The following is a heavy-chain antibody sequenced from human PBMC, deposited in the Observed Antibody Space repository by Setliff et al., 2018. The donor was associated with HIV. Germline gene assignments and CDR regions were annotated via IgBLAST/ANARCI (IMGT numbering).Heavy chain of an antibody. CDR3: ARVRRGSSARAPFDS. D-gene: IGHD6-6*01. CDR1: GGSLSGYY. J-gene: IGHJ4*02. CDR2: INHSGTT. Sequence: SETLSLTCAVYGGSLSGYYWTWIRQPPRKGLEWIGEINHSGTTDYNPSLKSRVTISLDTSKNRLSLKLTSVTDADTAVYYCARVRRGSSARAPFDSWGQGALVTVSS. V-gene: IGHV4-34*01.